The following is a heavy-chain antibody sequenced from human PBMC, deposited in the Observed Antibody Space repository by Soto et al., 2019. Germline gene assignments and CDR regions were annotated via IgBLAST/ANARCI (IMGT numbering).Heavy chain of an antibody. Sequence: QVQLEESGGGVVQPGRSLRLSCEASAFTFNTYSMHWVRQPPGKGLEWLAAIWYDGTQKYYADSVKGRFIISRDNSKKTLYLEMNSLRAEDTAVYYCARAGGTTVTGLWHFDSWGQGTLVTVSS. CDR3: ARAGGTTVTGLWHFDS. CDR2: IWYDGTQK. CDR1: AFTFNTYS. D-gene: IGHD4-17*01. J-gene: IGHJ4*02. V-gene: IGHV3-33*01.